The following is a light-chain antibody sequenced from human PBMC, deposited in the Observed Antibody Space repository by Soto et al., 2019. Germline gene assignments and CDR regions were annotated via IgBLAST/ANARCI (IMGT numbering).Light chain of an antibody. CDR2: SNN. V-gene: IGLV1-47*02. CDR1: SSNIGSNY. J-gene: IGLJ1*01. CDR3: AAWDASLSGYV. Sequence: QSVLTQPPSASGTPGQRVTISCSGSSSNIGSNYVYWYRQLPGTAPKLLTYSNNQRPSGVPDRFSGSKSGTSASLAISGLRSEDEADYYCAAWDASLSGYVFGTGTKVTVL.